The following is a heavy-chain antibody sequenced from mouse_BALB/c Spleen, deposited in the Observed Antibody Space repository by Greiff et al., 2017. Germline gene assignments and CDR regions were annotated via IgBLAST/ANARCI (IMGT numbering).Heavy chain of an antibody. CDR3: TRSLLRYWYFDV. Sequence: VQLQQSGAELVKPGASVKLSCKASGYTFTSYYMYWVKQRPGQGLEWIGEINPSNGGTNFNEKFKSKATLTVDKSSSTAYMQLSSLTSEDSAVYYCTRSLLRYWYFDVWGAGTTVTVSS. D-gene: IGHD1-1*01. V-gene: IGHV1S81*02. CDR2: INPSNGGT. J-gene: IGHJ1*01. CDR1: GYTFTSYY.